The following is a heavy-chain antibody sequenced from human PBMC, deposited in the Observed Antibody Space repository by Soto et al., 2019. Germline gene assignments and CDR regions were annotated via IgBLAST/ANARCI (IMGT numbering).Heavy chain of an antibody. V-gene: IGHV1-8*01. Sequence: QVQLVQSGAEVKKPGASVKVSCKASGYTFTSYDINWVRQATGQGLEWMGWMNPNSGNTGYAQKFKGRVTMTRNTSISTAYMGLISLRSEDTAVYYCARAPRLYSSSWYYYYYYMDVWGKGTTVTVSS. CDR1: GYTFTSYD. J-gene: IGHJ6*03. CDR2: MNPNSGNT. CDR3: ARAPRLYSSSWYYYYYYMDV. D-gene: IGHD6-13*01.